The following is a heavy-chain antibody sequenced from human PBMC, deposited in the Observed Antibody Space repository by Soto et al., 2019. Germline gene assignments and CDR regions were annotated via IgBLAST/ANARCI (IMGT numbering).Heavy chain of an antibody. V-gene: IGHV3-23*01. CDR3: AKGSEFSNSYTLDFDF. J-gene: IGHJ4*02. CDR1: GFTFSSYA. Sequence: GGSLRLSCAASGFTFSSYAMSWVRQAPGGGLEWVSIISGNGGSTYYAASVKGRFTISRDNTKNTLYLQMDSLTAEDTAVYYCAKGSEFSNSYTLDFDFWGQGALVTVSS. CDR2: ISGNGGST. D-gene: IGHD6-6*01.